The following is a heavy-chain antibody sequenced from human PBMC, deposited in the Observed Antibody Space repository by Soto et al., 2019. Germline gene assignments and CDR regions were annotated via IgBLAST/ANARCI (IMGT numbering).Heavy chain of an antibody. CDR3: ARHYYGSGSGNWFDP. CDR2: IYYSGST. Sequence: SEILSLTCTVSGGSISSGDYYWSWIRQPPGKGLEWIGYIYYSGSTYYNPSLKSRVTISVDTSKNQFSLKLSSVTAADTAVYYCARHYYGSGSGNWFDPWGQGTLVTVSS. J-gene: IGHJ5*02. D-gene: IGHD3-10*01. CDR1: GGSISSGDYY. V-gene: IGHV4-30-4*01.